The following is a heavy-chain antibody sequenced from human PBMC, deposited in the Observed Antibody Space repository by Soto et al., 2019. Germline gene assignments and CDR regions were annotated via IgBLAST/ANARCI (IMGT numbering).Heavy chain of an antibody. J-gene: IGHJ4*02. CDR2: FDPEDGET. Sequence: VTVYCKVSGYTLTELSMHWWRQAPGKGLEWMGGFDPEDGETIYAQKFQGRVTMTEDTSTDTAYMELSSLRSEDMAVYYSATKARYRECISYCGQGPLVTVS. CDR1: GYTLTELS. CDR3: ATKARYRECISY. D-gene: IGHD3-16*02. V-gene: IGHV1-24*01.